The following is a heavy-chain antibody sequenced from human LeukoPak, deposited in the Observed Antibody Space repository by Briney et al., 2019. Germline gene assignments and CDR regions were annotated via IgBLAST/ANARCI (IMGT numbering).Heavy chain of an antibody. CDR2: ISYDGSNK. Sequence: PGGSLRLSCAASGFTFSSYGMHWVRQAPGKGLEWVAVISYDGSNKYYADSVKGRFTISRDNSKNTLYLQMNSLRAEDTAVYYCAKDGELERRLPRALCDYWGQGTLVTVSS. CDR1: GFTFSSYG. V-gene: IGHV3-30*18. CDR3: AKDGELERRLPRALCDY. J-gene: IGHJ4*02. D-gene: IGHD1-1*01.